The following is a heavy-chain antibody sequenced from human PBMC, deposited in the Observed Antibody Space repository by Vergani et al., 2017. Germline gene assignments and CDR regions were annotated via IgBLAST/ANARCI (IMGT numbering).Heavy chain of an antibody. CDR3: AVRPRVKLVGEGIVTRRTFGY. CDR2: INNDGHT. V-gene: IGHV4-34*01. J-gene: IGHJ4*02. CDR1: GESFSSFD. D-gene: IGHD2-8*02. Sequence: QVQLQQWGAGVVKPSGTLSLTCAVFGESFSSFDWSWIRQPPGRGLEWIGEINNDGHTNYNPSLERRVTVSRDTAKNQFSLNLMSVTAADTAMYYCAVRPRVKLVGEGIVTRRTFGYWSQGSLVTFSS.